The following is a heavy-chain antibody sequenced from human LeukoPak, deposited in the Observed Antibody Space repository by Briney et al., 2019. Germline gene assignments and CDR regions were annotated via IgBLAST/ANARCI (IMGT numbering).Heavy chain of an antibody. V-gene: IGHV3-48*01. CDR1: GFTFSGYS. J-gene: IGHJ4*02. CDR2: ISSGSSTI. Sequence: GGSLRLSCAASGFTFSGYSMNWVRQAPGKGLEWVSYISSGSSTIYYADSVRGRFTIFRDNAKRLLHLQMTIPRADATAAYYCARGRADYYFDYWSQGTLVTVSS. CDR3: ARGRADYYFDY. D-gene: IGHD2-21*02.